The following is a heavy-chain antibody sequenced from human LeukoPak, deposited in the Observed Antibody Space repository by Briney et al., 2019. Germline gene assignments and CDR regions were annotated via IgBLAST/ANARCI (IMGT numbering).Heavy chain of an antibody. D-gene: IGHD3-10*01. CDR2: ISWNSGSI. J-gene: IGHJ4*02. V-gene: IGHV3-9*01. Sequence: PGRSLRLSCAASGFTFDDYAMHWVRQAPGKGLEWVSGISWNSGSIGYADSVKGRFTISRDNAKNSLYLQMNSLRAEDTASYYCAKGGYYYGSAPFDYWGLGTLVTVSS. CDR1: GFTFDDYA. CDR3: AKGGYYYGSAPFDY.